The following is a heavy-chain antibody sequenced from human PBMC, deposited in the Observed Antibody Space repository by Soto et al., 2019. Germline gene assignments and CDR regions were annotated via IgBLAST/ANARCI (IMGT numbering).Heavy chain of an antibody. D-gene: IGHD6-6*01. CDR2: IYHSGST. CDR3: ARAARRQGVDY. V-gene: IGHV4-30-2*01. CDR1: GGSISSGGYS. Sequence: QLQLQESGSGLVKPSQTLSLTCAVSGGSISSGGYSWSWIRQPPGKGLEWIGYIYHSGSTYYNPSLKSRVTISVDRSKNQFSLKLSSVTDADTAVYYCARAARRQGVDYWGQGTLVTVSS. J-gene: IGHJ4*02.